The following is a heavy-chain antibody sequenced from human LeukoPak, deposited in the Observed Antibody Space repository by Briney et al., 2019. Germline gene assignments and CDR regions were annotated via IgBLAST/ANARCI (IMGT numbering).Heavy chain of an antibody. Sequence: GGSLRLSCAASGFTFSSYGMHWVRQAPGKGLEWVAVIPYDGSNKYYADSVKGRFTISRDNSKNTLYLQMNSLRAEDTAVYYCAKDSAPRDCDSSGYPGKNWFDPWGQGTLVTVSS. CDR2: IPYDGSNK. J-gene: IGHJ5*02. CDR3: AKDSAPRDCDSSGYPGKNWFDP. V-gene: IGHV3-30*18. D-gene: IGHD3-22*01. CDR1: GFTFSSYG.